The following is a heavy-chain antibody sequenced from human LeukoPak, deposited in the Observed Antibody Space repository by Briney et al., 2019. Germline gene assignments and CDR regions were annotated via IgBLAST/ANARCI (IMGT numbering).Heavy chain of an antibody. CDR1: GFTFSSYA. CDR3: AKGPYYYDSSAYHYGAFDI. V-gene: IGHV3-23*01. CDR2: ISGSGGST. D-gene: IGHD3-22*01. Sequence: PGGSLRLSCAASGFTFSSYAMSWVRQAPGKGLEWVSTISGSGGSTYHADSVKGRFTISRDNSKNTLYLQMNSLRAEDTAVYYCAKGPYYYDSSAYHYGAFDIWGLGTMVTVSS. J-gene: IGHJ3*02.